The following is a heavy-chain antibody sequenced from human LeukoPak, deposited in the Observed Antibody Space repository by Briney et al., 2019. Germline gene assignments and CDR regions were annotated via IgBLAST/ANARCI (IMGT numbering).Heavy chain of an antibody. J-gene: IGHJ4*02. V-gene: IGHV1-2*02. CDR3: ARANFLYCSSSTCLFDY. CDR2: INPNDGDT. Sequence: ASVKVSCKASGYTFTDYYAHWVRQAPGQGFEWMGWINPNDGDTNYAQKFQGRVTMTRDTSISTAHMEVSRLRSDDTAVYYCARANFLYCSSSTCLFDYWGQGTLVTVSS. CDR1: GYTFTDYY. D-gene: IGHD2-2*01.